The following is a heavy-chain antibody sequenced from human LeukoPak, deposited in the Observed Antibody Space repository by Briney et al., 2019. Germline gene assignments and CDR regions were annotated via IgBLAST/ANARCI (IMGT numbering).Heavy chain of an antibody. D-gene: IGHD4-23*01. CDR3: ARAPTTVVTGLRFDL. CDR2: ISSSSSTI. CDR1: GFTFSSYS. J-gene: IGHJ5*02. V-gene: IGHV3-48*01. Sequence: GGSLRLSCAASGFTFSSYSMNWVRQAPGKGLEWVSYISSSSSTIYYADSVKGRFTISRDNAKNSVYLQMNSLRAEDTAVYYCARAPTTVVTGLRFDLWGQGTLVTVSS.